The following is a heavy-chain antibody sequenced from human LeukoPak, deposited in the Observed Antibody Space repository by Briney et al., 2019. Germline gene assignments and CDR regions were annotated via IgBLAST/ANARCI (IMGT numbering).Heavy chain of an antibody. J-gene: IGHJ4*02. CDR3: AREKYHLDY. CDR2: IYYSGST. CDR1: GGSISSYY. D-gene: IGHD2-2*01. Sequence: PSETLSLTCTVSGGSISSYYWSWLRQPPGKGLEWIGYIYYSGSTNYNPSLKSRVTISVDTSKNQFSLKLSSVTAADTAVYYCAREKYHLDYWGQGTLVTVSS. V-gene: IGHV4-59*01.